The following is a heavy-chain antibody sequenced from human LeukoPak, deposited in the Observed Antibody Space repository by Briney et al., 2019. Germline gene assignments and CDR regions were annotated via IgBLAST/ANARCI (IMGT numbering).Heavy chain of an antibody. Sequence: PGGSLRLSCAASGFTFTNHYMDWVRQAPGMGLAWIARTTNTPNAYTTAYAASVRGRFTVSRDDSKSLLHLQMSSLKTDDTAVYYCGRDTATAIDYWGRGTLVTVSS. CDR1: GFTFTNHY. J-gene: IGHJ4*02. V-gene: IGHV3-72*01. D-gene: IGHD5-18*01. CDR3: GRDTATAIDY. CDR2: TTNTPNAYTT.